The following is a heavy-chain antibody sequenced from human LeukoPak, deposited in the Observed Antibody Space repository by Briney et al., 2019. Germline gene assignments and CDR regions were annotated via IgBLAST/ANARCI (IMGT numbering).Heavy chain of an antibody. CDR2: IDHSGST. D-gene: IGHD3-10*01. CDR3: ARDSGTTGEVKFDP. J-gene: IGHJ5*02. CDR1: GYSISSGYY. V-gene: IGHV4-38-2*02. Sequence: SETLSLTCSVSGYSISSGYYWGWIRQPLGKGLEWIGSIDHSGSTYYNPSLKSRVTISVVTSKNQFSLKLRSVTAADTAVYYCARDSGTTGEVKFDPWGQGTLVTVSS.